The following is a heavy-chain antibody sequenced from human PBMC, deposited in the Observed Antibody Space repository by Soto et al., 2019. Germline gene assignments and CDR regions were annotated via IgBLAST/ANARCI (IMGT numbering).Heavy chain of an antibody. CDR2: ISYDGSYE. Sequence: QVQLVESGGGVVXPGXSXXLSCAXSEXXXXXXAMXXVRQAPGKGLEWVALISYDGSYESYAASVKGRFTISRDNLKNTLYLQMNSLSAEDTDVYYCARDWDRGGGSYFWKYDLWGRGTLVTVSS. J-gene: IGHJ2*01. D-gene: IGHD1-26*01. V-gene: IGHV3-30-3*01. CDR1: EXXXXXXA. CDR3: ARDWDRGGGSYFWKYDL.